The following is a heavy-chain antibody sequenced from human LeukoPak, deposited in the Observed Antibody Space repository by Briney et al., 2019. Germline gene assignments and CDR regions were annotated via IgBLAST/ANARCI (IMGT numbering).Heavy chain of an antibody. CDR1: GASVSGSNYY. Sequence: PSETLSLTCAVSGASVSGSNYYWGWIRQPPGKGLEWIGNIYSSGSTNYNPSLKSRVTISVDTSKNQFSLKLSSVTAADTAVYYCARLVWFGFADYWGQGTLVTVSS. V-gene: IGHV4-39*07. D-gene: IGHD3-10*01. J-gene: IGHJ4*02. CDR3: ARLVWFGFADY. CDR2: IYSSGST.